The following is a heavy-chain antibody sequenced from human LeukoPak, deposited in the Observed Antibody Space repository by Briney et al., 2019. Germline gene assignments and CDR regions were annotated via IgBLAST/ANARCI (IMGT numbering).Heavy chain of an antibody. J-gene: IGHJ4*02. D-gene: IGHD5-18*01. CDR3: ARDYQGGYGDKTVDY. CDR1: GGSIRSYY. CDR2: IYYSGST. V-gene: IGHV4-59*01. Sequence: KPSETLSLTRTVSGGSIRSYYWSWIRQPPGKGLEWIGYIYYSGSTNYNPSLKSRVTISVDTSKNQFSLKLSSVTAADTAVYYCARDYQGGYGDKTVDYWGQGTLVTVSS.